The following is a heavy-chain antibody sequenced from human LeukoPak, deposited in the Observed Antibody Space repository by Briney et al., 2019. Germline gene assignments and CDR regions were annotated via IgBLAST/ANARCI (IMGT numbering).Heavy chain of an antibody. CDR3: ARVSLYDSSGYYHSGYYFDY. CDR1: GYTFTSYD. Sequence: GASVKVSCKASGYTFTSYDINWVRQAPGQGLEWMGWISAYNGNTNYAQKLQGRVTMTTDTSTSTAYMELRSLRSDDTAVYYCARVSLYDSSGYYHSGYYFDYWGQGTLVTVSS. D-gene: IGHD3-22*01. V-gene: IGHV1-18*01. CDR2: ISAYNGNT. J-gene: IGHJ4*02.